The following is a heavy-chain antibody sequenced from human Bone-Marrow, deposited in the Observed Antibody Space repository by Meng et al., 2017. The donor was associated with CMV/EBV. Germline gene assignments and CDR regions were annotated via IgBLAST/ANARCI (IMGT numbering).Heavy chain of an antibody. Sequence: SETLSLTCTVSGYSISSGYYWGWIRQPPGKGLEWIGSIYYSGSTYYNPSLKSRVTISVDTSKNQFSLKLSSVTAADTAVYYCARGISEQLVRHFDYWGQGTLVTVSS. J-gene: IGHJ4*02. CDR3: ARGISEQLVRHFDY. CDR2: IYYSGST. CDR1: GYSISSGYY. D-gene: IGHD6-6*01. V-gene: IGHV4-38-2*02.